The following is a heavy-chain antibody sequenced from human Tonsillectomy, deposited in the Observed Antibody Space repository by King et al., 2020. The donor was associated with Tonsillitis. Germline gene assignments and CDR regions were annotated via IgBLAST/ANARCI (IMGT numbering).Heavy chain of an antibody. V-gene: IGHV3-13*01. D-gene: IGHD1-26*01. Sequence: VQLVESGGGLVQPGGSLRLSCAASGFTFSSYDMHWVRQATGKGLEWVSAIGTAGDTYYPGSVKGRFTISRENAKNSLYLQMNSLRAGDTAVYYCARVSILGGMDVWGQGTTVTVSS. J-gene: IGHJ6*02. CDR1: GFTFSSYD. CDR2: IGTAGDT. CDR3: ARVSILGGMDV.